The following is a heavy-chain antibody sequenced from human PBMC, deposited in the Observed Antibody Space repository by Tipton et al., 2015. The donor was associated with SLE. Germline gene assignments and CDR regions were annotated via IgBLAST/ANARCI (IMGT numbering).Heavy chain of an antibody. CDR1: GFTFSSYG. V-gene: IGHV3-30*02. J-gene: IGHJ4*02. D-gene: IGHD3-3*01. CDR3: AKVPRLEWYFDY. Sequence: SGFTFSSYGMHWVRQAPGKGLEWVAFIRYDGSNKYYADSVKGRFTISRDNSKNTLYLQMNSLRAEDTAVYYCAKVPRLEWYFDYWGQGTLVTVSS. CDR2: IRYDGSNK.